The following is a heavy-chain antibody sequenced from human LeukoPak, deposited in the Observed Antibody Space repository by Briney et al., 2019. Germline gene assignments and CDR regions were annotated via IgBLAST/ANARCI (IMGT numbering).Heavy chain of an antibody. Sequence: PGGSLRLSCTVSGFTFSSNSMSWVRQAPGKGLEWVSFIYSGGNTHYSDSVKGRFTISRDNSKNTLYLQMNSLRAEDTAVYYCTRDRNSGMVAAFYYYYYYMDVWGKGTTVTISS. J-gene: IGHJ6*03. D-gene: IGHD2-15*01. V-gene: IGHV3-53*01. CDR1: GFTFSSNS. CDR2: IYSGGNT. CDR3: TRDRNSGMVAAFYYYYYYMDV.